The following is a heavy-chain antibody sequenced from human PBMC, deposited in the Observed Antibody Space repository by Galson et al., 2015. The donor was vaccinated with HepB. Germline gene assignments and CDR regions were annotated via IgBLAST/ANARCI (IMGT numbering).Heavy chain of an antibody. CDR3: ARGGQQLVHFDY. D-gene: IGHD6-13*01. J-gene: IGHJ4*02. Sequence: LRLSCAASGFTFSSYAMSWVRQAPGKGLEWVSAISGSGGSTYYADSVKGRFTISRDNSKNTLYLQMNSLRAEDTAVYYCARGGQQLVHFDYWGQGTLVTVSS. CDR2: ISGSGGST. V-gene: IGHV3-23*01. CDR1: GFTFSSYA.